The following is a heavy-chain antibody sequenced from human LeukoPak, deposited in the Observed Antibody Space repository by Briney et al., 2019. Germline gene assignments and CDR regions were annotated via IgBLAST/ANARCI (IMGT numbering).Heavy chain of an antibody. J-gene: IGHJ4*02. D-gene: IGHD5-24*01. CDR2: ISSSGSTI. Sequence: PGGSLRLSCAASGFTFSSYAMSWVRQAPGKGLEWVSYISSSGSTIYYADSVKGRFTISRDNAKNSLYLQMNSLRAEDTAVYYCAREDRDGYNYDYWGQGTLVTVSS. V-gene: IGHV3-48*04. CDR1: GFTFSSYA. CDR3: AREDRDGYNYDY.